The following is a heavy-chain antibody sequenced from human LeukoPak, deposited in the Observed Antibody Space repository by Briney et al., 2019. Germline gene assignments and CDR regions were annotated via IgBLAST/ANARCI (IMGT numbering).Heavy chain of an antibody. V-gene: IGHV1-46*01. J-gene: IGHJ4*02. CDR1: GYTFTGYY. CDR3: ARGDSNYGGNSGRSNFDY. Sequence: ASVKVSCKASGYTFTGYYMHWVRQAPGQGLEWMGIINPSGGSTSYAQKFQGRVTMARDMSTSTVYMELSSLRSEDTAVYYCARGDSNYGGNSGRSNFDYWGQGTLVTVSS. D-gene: IGHD4-23*01. CDR2: INPSGGST.